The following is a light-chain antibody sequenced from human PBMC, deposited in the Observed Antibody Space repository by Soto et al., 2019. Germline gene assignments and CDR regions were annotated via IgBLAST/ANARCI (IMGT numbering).Light chain of an antibody. CDR3: QQYGSSPYT. CDR2: AAS. V-gene: IGKV1-39*01. Sequence: DIQMTQSPSSLSASVGDRVSITCRASQYISTYLNWYQQKPGKAPKLLIYAASNLQSGVPSRFSGSGSGTEFTLTISRLEPEDFAVYYCQQYGSSPYTFGQGTKVDIK. CDR1: QYISTY. J-gene: IGKJ2*01.